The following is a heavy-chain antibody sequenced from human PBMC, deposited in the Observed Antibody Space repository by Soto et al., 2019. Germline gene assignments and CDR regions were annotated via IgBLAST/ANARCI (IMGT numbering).Heavy chain of an antibody. Sequence: GGSLRLSCAASGFTFSSYGMHWVRQAPGKGLEWVAVISYDGSNKYYADSVKGRFTISRDNSKNTLYLQMNSLRAEDTAVYYCAKGGYGDYGNYGMDVWGQGTTVPVSS. J-gene: IGHJ6*02. V-gene: IGHV3-30*18. CDR2: ISYDGSNK. CDR3: AKGGYGDYGNYGMDV. D-gene: IGHD4-17*01. CDR1: GFTFSSYG.